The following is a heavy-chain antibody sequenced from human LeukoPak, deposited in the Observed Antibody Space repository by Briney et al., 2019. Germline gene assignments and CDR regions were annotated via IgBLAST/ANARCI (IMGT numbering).Heavy chain of an antibody. CDR3: AKFTYYYDSSGLQSYYFDY. Sequence: GGSLRLSCAASGFTFSTYSMNWVRQAPGKGLEWVSSISSSSSYIYYADSVKGRFTISRDNAKNSLYLQMNSLRAEDTAVYYCAKFTYYYDSSGLQSYYFDYWGQGTLVTVSS. CDR1: GFTFSTYS. D-gene: IGHD3-22*01. CDR2: ISSSSSYI. V-gene: IGHV3-21*01. J-gene: IGHJ4*02.